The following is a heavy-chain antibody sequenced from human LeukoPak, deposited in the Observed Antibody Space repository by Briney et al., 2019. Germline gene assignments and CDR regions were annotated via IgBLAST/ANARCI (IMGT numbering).Heavy chain of an antibody. J-gene: IGHJ4*02. CDR2: ISVYNGNT. D-gene: IGHD2-2*02. V-gene: IGHV1-18*01. CDR3: ARTCSSSSCYMVH. Sequence: ASVKVSCKASGYTFANFGITWVRQTPGQGLEWMGWISVYNGNTNYAQNLQGRVTMTTDTSTSTAYMELRSLRSDDTALYYCARTCSSSSCYMVHWGQGTLVTVSS. CDR1: GYTFANFG.